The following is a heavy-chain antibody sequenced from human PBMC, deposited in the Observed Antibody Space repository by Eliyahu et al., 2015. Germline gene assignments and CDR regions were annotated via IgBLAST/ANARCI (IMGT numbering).Heavy chain of an antibody. J-gene: IGHJ3*02. CDR1: GYRFANFX. CDR2: VHAGGGDT. Sequence: QVQLVQSGAEEKKPGASXKVSCRASGYRFANFXIHWVRQAPGQGPEWMGSVHAGGGDTRFPQKFQGRVTMTRDTSTSTVYMELSSLRSEDAAVYYCAREERSAFDIWGQGTMVIVSS. V-gene: IGHV1-46*01. CDR3: AREERSAFDI.